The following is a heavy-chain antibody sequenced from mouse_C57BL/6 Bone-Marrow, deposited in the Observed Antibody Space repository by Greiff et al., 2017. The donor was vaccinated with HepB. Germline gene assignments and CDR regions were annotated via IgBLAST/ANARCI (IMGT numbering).Heavy chain of an antibody. V-gene: IGHV5-4*01. CDR1: GFTFSSYA. J-gene: IGHJ2*01. CDR3: ARGGGDFDY. Sequence: EVHLVESGGGLVKPGGSLKLSCAASGFTFSSYAMSWVRQTPEKRLEWVATISDGGSYTYYPDNVKGRITISRDNAKNNLYLQMSHLKSEDTAMYYCARGGGDFDYWGQGTTLTVSS. CDR2: ISDGGSYT.